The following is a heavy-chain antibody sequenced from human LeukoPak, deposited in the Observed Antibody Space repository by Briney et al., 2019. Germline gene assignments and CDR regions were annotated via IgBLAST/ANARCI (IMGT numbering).Heavy chain of an antibody. J-gene: IGHJ4*02. CDR3: AKDNYAPIDY. Sequence: SCKASGYTFTGYYMHWVRQAPGKGLEWVAVISYDGSNKYYADSVRGRFTISRDNSKNTLYLQMNSLRAEDTAVYYCAKDNYAPIDYWGQGTLVTVSS. CDR1: GYTFTGYY. CDR2: ISYDGSNK. D-gene: IGHD4-11*01. V-gene: IGHV3-30*04.